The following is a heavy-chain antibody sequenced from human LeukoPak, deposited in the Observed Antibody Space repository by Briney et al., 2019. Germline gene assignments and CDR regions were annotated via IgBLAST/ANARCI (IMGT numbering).Heavy chain of an antibody. Sequence: SETLSLTCNVSGDSVSSHYWSWIRQPAGQGLEWIGRIYPSGTTNYSPSLKSRVTLSLDTSKNHFYLDLRSVTAADTAVYYCVRAFQRRRGVINAFDIWGQGTKVTVSS. CDR1: GDSVSSHY. CDR3: VRAFQRRRGVINAFDI. CDR2: IYPSGTT. D-gene: IGHD3-10*01. V-gene: IGHV4-4*07. J-gene: IGHJ3*02.